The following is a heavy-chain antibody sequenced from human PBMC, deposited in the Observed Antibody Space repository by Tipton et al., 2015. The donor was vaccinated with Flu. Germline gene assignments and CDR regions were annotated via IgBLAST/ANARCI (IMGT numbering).Heavy chain of an antibody. CDR1: GYTFFRYS. J-gene: IGHJ4*02. Sequence: QLVQSGAEMKKPGASVKISCKTSGYTFFRYSLNWVRQAPGQGLEWLGWISTYTGHTNYTQKFQGRVSMTTDTSTSTAYMELRSLRSDDTAIYYCARIGSIGTSSHWGQGTQVTVSS. CDR2: ISTYTGHT. D-gene: IGHD1-14*01. CDR3: ARIGSIGTSSH. V-gene: IGHV1-18*01.